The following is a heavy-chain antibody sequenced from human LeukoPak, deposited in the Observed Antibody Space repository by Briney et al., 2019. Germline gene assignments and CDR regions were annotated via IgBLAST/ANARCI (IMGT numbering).Heavy chain of an antibody. D-gene: IGHD3-22*01. CDR1: GGSISSSSYY. V-gene: IGHV4-39*01. CDR3: ARHYYDSSGYYPGSFDY. Sequence: PSETLSLTCTVSGGSISSSSYYWGWIRQPPGKGLEWIGSIYYSGSTYYNPSLKSRVTISVDTSKNQFSLKLSSVTAADTAVYYCARHYYDSSGYYPGSFDYWGQGTLVTVSS. CDR2: IYYSGST. J-gene: IGHJ4*02.